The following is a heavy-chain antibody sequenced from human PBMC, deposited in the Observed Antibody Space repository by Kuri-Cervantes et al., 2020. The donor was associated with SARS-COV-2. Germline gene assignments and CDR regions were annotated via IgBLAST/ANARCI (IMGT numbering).Heavy chain of an antibody. D-gene: IGHD4-23*01. V-gene: IGHV1-69*05. Sequence: SVKVSCKPSGGTLSTYAITWVRQAPGQGLEWIGGIIPFVTSPYYAQKFQGRVTIATDASTGTAYMELSSLISEDTAMYYCASFYGGNSGDAFDIWGQGTMVTVSS. CDR1: GGTLSTYA. J-gene: IGHJ3*02. CDR2: IIPFVTSP. CDR3: ASFYGGNSGDAFDI.